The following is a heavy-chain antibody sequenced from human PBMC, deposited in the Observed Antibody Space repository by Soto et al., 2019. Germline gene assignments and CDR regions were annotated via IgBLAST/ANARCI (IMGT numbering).Heavy chain of an antibody. CDR3: AKDQLVVVAATSGN. CDR1: GFSFSSYA. CDR2: VIGSGGST. Sequence: EVQLLESGGGLVQPGGSLRLSCAASGFSFSSYAMGWVRQAPGKALEWVSAVIGSGGSTYYPDSVKGRFTISRDNSTNTLYLQMNSLGAEDTAVYYCAKDQLVVVAATSGNWGQGTLVTVSS. D-gene: IGHD2-15*01. V-gene: IGHV3-23*01. J-gene: IGHJ4*02.